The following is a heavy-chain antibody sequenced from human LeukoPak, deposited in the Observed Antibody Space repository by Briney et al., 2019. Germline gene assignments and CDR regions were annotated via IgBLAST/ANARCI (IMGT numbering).Heavy chain of an antibody. Sequence: WETLPLTCKASGGPFSSYSWSWIRQPPGKGLKWIGRIYTSGSTNYNPSLKSRVTMSVDTSKNQSSLKLSSVTAADTAVYYCAYSSSWRDAFDIWGQGTMVTVSS. CDR3: AYSSSWRDAFDI. CDR1: GGPFSSYS. D-gene: IGHD6-13*01. CDR2: IYTSGST. J-gene: IGHJ3*02. V-gene: IGHV4-4*07.